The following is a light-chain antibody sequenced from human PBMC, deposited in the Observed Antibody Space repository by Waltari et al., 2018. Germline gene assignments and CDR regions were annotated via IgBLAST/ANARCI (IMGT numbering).Light chain of an antibody. J-gene: IGKJ1*01. Sequence: DIQMTQSPSTLSASVGDRVTITCRASQNLNSWLAWYQQKPRKAPNLLIYKASSLESGVPSRFSGSGSGTEFTLTISSLQPDDFATYYCQQHSNYWTFGQGTKVEIK. CDR2: KAS. V-gene: IGKV1-5*03. CDR1: QNLNSW. CDR3: QQHSNYWT.